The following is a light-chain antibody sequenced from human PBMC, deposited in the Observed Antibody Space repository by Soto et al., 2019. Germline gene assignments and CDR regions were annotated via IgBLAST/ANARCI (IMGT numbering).Light chain of an antibody. CDR1: SSDVGGYDY. CDR2: DVT. Sequence: QSALTQPASVAGSPGQAITISCTGTSSDVGGYDYVSWYQRHPGKAPRLMIDDVTNRPSGVSDRFSGSKSGNTASLTISGLQTEYEADYYFSSHTSSSAVVFVGGTTLTVL. CDR3: SSHTSSSAVV. V-gene: IGLV2-14*03. J-gene: IGLJ2*01.